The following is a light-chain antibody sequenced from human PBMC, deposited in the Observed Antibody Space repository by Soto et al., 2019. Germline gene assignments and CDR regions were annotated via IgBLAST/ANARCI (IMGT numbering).Light chain of an antibody. J-gene: IGKJ1*01. CDR2: GAS. V-gene: IGKV3-20*01. CDR3: QQYSRLWT. Sequence: EIVLTQSPGTLSLSPGERATLSCRTSQSVSNNYLAWYQQKPGQAPRLLIYGASSRATGIPDRFSGSGSGTDFTLSISRLEPEDFAVYYCQQYSRLWTFGQWTKVEIK. CDR1: QSVSNNY.